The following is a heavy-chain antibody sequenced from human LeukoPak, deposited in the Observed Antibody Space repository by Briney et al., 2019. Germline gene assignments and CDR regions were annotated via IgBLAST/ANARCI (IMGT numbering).Heavy chain of an antibody. D-gene: IGHD3-16*01. Sequence: PGGSLRLSCAASGFTFSSHNMNWVRQAPGRGLEWISYITTGSSTIKYADSVKGRFTISRDNTKSSLYPQMNSLRAEDTAVYYCARDRGAVGGLLSYHFYYMDVWGKGTPVTVS. CDR1: GFTFSSHN. V-gene: IGHV3-48*01. CDR3: ARDRGAVGGLLSYHFYYMDV. J-gene: IGHJ6*03. CDR2: ITTGSSTI.